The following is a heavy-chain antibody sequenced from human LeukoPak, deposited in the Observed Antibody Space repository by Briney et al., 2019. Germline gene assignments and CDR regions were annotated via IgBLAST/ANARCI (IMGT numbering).Heavy chain of an antibody. J-gene: IGHJ4*02. CDR1: GFTFSNYG. V-gene: IGHV1-2*06. CDR2: INPNNGAT. CDR3: TRESGSYHGNDY. Sequence: GGSLRPSCAASGFTFSNYGMHWVRQAPGQGLEWMGRINPNNGATNYAQKLQGRVTITGDTSISTAYMELSSLRSDDTAVYYCTRESGSYHGNDYWGQGTLVTVSS. D-gene: IGHD1-26*01.